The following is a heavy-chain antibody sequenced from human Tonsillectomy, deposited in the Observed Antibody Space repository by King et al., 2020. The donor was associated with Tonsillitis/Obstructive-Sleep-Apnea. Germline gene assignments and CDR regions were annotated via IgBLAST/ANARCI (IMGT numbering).Heavy chain of an antibody. J-gene: IGHJ4*02. CDR2: IYYSGST. Sequence: QLQESGPGLVKPSQTLSLTCTVSGGSISSGGYYWSWIRQHPGKGLEWMGYIYYSGSTYYNPSLKSRVTISVDTSKNQFSLKLSSVTAADTAVYYCAREGRYYYDSSGYYQYYFDYWGQGTLVTVSS. CDR1: GGSISSGGYY. CDR3: AREGRYYYDSSGYYQYYFDY. V-gene: IGHV4-31*03. D-gene: IGHD3-22*01.